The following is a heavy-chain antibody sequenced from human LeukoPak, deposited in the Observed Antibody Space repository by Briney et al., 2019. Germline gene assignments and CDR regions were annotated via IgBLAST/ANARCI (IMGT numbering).Heavy chain of an antibody. CDR3: ARDGPFWSGPQAFDI. J-gene: IGHJ3*02. CDR1: GFPFSDYY. Sequence: GGPLRLSCAASGFPFSDYYRSWIRRAPGKGLGWVSYINSSRTTIYYADSVKGRFTISTDKAKNTLYLHLNSLRAKDTAVYYCARDGPFWSGPQAFDIWGQGTMVTVSS. V-gene: IGHV3-11*01. D-gene: IGHD3-3*01. CDR2: INSSRTTI.